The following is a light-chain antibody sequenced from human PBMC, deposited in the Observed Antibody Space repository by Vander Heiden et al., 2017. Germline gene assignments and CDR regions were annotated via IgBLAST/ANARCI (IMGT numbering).Light chain of an antibody. CDR1: NLGSKS. CDR3: QVWDSSSDHAV. Sequence: SYVLTQPPSVSVASGQSVRITWGGNNLGSKSVHWYQQKPGQAPVLVVYDDSDRPSGIPGRFSGSNSGNTATLTISRVEAGDEADYYCQVWDSSSDHAVFGGGTQLTVL. J-gene: IGLJ7*01. CDR2: DDS. V-gene: IGLV3-21*02.